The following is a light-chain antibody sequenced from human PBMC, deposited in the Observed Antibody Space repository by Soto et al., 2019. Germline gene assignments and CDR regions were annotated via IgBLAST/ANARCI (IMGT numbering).Light chain of an antibody. CDR3: QHCGSSSRT. CDR1: QSVTNNY. J-gene: IGKJ1*01. CDR2: DAS. Sequence: EIVLTQSPATLSLSPGDRATLSCGASQSVTNNYLAWYQQKPGLAPRLLIYDASYRANGIPDRFSGSGSGTDFTLTINRLEPEDFAVYYCQHCGSSSRTFGQGTKVDIK. V-gene: IGKV3D-20*01.